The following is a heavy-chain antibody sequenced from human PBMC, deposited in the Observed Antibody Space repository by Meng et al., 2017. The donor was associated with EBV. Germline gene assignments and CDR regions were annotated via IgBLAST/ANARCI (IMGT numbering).Heavy chain of an antibody. D-gene: IGHD6-13*01. V-gene: IGHV2-5*02. CDR3: AHRRDEYSSSWYGWFDP. CDR2: IYWDDDK. Sequence: QITLKESGPTLVNPKQTLTLTCTFSGFSLSTSGVGVGWIRQPPGKALEWLALIYWDDDKRYSPSLKSRLTITKDTSKNQVVLTMTNMDPVDTATYYCAHRRDEYSSSWYGWFDPWGQGTLVTVSS. J-gene: IGHJ5*02. CDR1: GFSLSTSGVG.